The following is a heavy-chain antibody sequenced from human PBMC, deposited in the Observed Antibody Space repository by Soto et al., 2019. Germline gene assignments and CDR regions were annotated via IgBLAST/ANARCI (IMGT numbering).Heavy chain of an antibody. V-gene: IGHV3-30*18. CDR1: GFTFSNYA. CDR2: ISFDGSNK. J-gene: IGHJ5*02. D-gene: IGHD2-2*01. CDR3: AKHGIAWDQTLSQPNWFDP. Sequence: ESGGGVVQPGRSLRLSCSASGFTFSNYAIHWVRQAPGRGLEWVTVISFDGSNKYYADSVKGRFTISRDNSKNTGYLQMNSLRVEDTAVYYCAKHGIAWDQTLSQPNWFDPWGQGTLVTVSS.